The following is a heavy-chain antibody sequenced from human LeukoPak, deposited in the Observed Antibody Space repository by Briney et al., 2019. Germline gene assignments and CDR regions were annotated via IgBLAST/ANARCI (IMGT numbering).Heavy chain of an antibody. CDR1: GFAFSSYA. Sequence: LRLSCAASGFAFSSYAMNWVRQPPGKGLEWIGYIYYSGSTYYNPSLKSRVTISVDTSKNQFSLKLSSVTAADTALYYCARVPYSLGIDIWGQGTMVTVSS. J-gene: IGHJ3*02. CDR2: IYYSGST. D-gene: IGHD1-26*01. CDR3: ARVPYSLGIDI. V-gene: IGHV4-30-4*08.